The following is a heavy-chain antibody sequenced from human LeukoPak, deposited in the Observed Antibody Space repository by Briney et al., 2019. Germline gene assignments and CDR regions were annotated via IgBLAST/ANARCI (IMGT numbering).Heavy chain of an antibody. V-gene: IGHV4-34*01. CDR1: GGSFSGYY. J-gene: IGHJ6*02. D-gene: IGHD3-10*01. Sequence: SETLSLTCAVYGGSFSGYYWSWIRQPPGKGLEWIGEINHSGSTNYNPSLKSRVTISVDTSKNQFSLKLSSVTAADTAVYYCARHQRITMVRGVKPMDYYYYYGMDVWGQGTTVTVSS. CDR3: ARHQRITMVRGVKPMDYYYYYGMDV. CDR2: INHSGST.